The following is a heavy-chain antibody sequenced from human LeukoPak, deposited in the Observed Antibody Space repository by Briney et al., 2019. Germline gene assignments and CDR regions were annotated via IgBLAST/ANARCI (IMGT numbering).Heavy chain of an antibody. CDR3: ASSTQWLWNYFDY. D-gene: IGHD6-19*01. CDR1: GFTFSSYE. Sequence: GGSLSLSCAASGFTFSSYEMNWVRQAPGKGLEWVSYISSSGSTIYYADSVKGRFTISRDNAKNSLYLQMNSLRAEDTAVYYCASSTQWLWNYFDYWGQGTMVTVSS. V-gene: IGHV3-48*03. J-gene: IGHJ4*02. CDR2: ISSSGSTI.